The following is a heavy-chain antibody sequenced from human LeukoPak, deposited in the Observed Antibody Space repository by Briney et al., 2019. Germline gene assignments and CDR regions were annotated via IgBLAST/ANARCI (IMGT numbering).Heavy chain of an antibody. J-gene: IGHJ6*02. D-gene: IGHD4-17*01. CDR2: MNPNSGNT. CDR1: GYTFTSSD. CDR3: ATDRDGENEPYFYGMDV. Sequence: ASVKVSCKASGYTFTSSDINWVRQATGQGLEWMGWMNPNSGNTGYAQKFQDRVTMTRNTSMSTAYMELNSLRSEDTAVYYCATDRDGENEPYFYGMDVWGQGTTVTVSS. V-gene: IGHV1-8*01.